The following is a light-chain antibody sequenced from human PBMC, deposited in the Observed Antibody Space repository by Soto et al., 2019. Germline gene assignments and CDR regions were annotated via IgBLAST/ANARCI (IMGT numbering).Light chain of an antibody. CDR3: QQYGSSGT. CDR2: GAS. V-gene: IGKV3-20*01. CDR1: QSVSNNY. Sequence: LTKSLCTLPLSPEERATLSCRASQSVSNNYFAWYQQKPGQAPRLLIYGASNRATGIPDRFSGSGSGTDFTLTINRLAPEDFAVYYCQQYGSSGTFGQGTKVDIK. J-gene: IGKJ1*01.